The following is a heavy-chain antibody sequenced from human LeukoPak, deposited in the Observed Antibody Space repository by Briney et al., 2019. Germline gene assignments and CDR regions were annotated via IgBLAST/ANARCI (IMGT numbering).Heavy chain of an antibody. J-gene: IGHJ4*02. D-gene: IGHD6-13*01. V-gene: IGHV3-33*01. CDR1: GFTFSNYD. CDR3: ARDYSRNSFDY. CDR2: IWYDGINN. Sequence: SQTVSCAASGFTFSNYDMHWVRQAPGKGLEWVAVIWYDGINNYYADSVKGRFSISRDNSKNALYLQMNSLSAEDTAVYFCARDYSRNSFDYWGQGTLVTVSS.